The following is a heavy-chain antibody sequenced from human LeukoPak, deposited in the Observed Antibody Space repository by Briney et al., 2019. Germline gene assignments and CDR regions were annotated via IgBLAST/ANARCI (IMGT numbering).Heavy chain of an antibody. CDR3: AKGRNNYCYNYFDY. V-gene: IGHV3-23*01. CDR2: LSGSGGAA. CDR1: GFIFKTYG. Sequence: GGSLRLSCAASGFIFKTYGMTWVRQAPGKGLEWVSSLSGSGGAAYYADPVKGRFTISRDNSNNTLYLQMTSLGAEDTAVYYCAKGRNNYCYNYFDYWGQGTLVTVSS. D-gene: IGHD5-18*01. J-gene: IGHJ4*02.